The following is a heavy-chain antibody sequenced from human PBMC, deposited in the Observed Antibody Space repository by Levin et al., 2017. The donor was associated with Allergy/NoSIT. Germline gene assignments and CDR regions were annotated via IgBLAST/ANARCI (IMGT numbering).Heavy chain of an antibody. J-gene: IGHJ6*03. CDR1: GGSISSYY. CDR3: ARTKYSSSWEYYYYYYMDV. Sequence: SETLSLTCTVSGGSISSYYWSWIRQPPGKGLEWIGYIFYSGSTKYNPSLKSRVTISVDTSKNQFSLKLSSVTAADAAVYYCARTKYSSSWEYYYYYYMDVWGKGTTVTVSS. CDR2: IFYSGST. V-gene: IGHV4-59*08. D-gene: IGHD6-13*01.